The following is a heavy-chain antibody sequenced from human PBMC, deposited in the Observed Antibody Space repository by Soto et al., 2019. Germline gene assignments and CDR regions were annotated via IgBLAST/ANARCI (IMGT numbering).Heavy chain of an antibody. Sequence: GGSLRLSCAASGFTFSSYAMSWVRQAPGKGLEWVSAISGSGGSTYYADSVKGRFTISRDNSKNTLYLQMNSLRAEDTAVYYCAKVGREAYYDFWSGQKGWLIVYWGQGT. D-gene: IGHD3-3*01. CDR3: AKVGREAYYDFWSGQKGWLIVY. V-gene: IGHV3-23*01. CDR1: GFTFSSYA. CDR2: ISGSGGST. J-gene: IGHJ4*02.